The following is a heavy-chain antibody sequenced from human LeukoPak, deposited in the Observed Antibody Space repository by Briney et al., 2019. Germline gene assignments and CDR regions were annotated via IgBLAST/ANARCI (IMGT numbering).Heavy chain of an antibody. D-gene: IGHD3-3*01. J-gene: IGHJ6*02. CDR2: IYSGGGT. CDR1: GFSFNTYW. V-gene: IGHV3-66*01. CDR3: ASRTRDYYYYGMDV. Sequence: PGGSLRLSCAASGFSFNTYWMTWVRQAPGKGLEWVSLIYSGGGTYYADSVKGRFTISRDKSKNTLYLQMNSLRAEDTAVYYCASRTRDYYYYGMDVWGQGTTVTVSS.